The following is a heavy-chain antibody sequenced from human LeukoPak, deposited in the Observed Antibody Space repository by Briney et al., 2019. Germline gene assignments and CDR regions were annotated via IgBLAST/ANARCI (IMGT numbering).Heavy chain of an antibody. D-gene: IGHD4-23*01. CDR3: ARAPLYGGHADWFDP. CDR1: GYIFTSYG. V-gene: IGHV1-18*01. J-gene: IGHJ5*02. Sequence: GASVKVSCKASGYIFTSYGISWVRQAPGQGLEWMGWISAYNGNTNYAQKLQGRVTMTTDTSTSTAYMELRSLRSDDTAVYYCARAPLYGGHADWFDPWGQGTLVTVSS. CDR2: ISAYNGNT.